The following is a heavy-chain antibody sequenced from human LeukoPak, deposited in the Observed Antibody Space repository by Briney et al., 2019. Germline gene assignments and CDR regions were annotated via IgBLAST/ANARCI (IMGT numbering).Heavy chain of an antibody. CDR2: ISGNGGST. D-gene: IGHD1-26*01. J-gene: IGHJ4*02. CDR1: GFTFSSYA. Sequence: GGSLRLSCAASGFTFSSYAMSWVRQAPGKGLEWVSAISGNGGSTYYADSVKGRFTISRDNSKNTLYLQMNSLRAEDTAVYYCAKAIVGATSPYFDYWGQGTLVTVSS. CDR3: AKAIVGATSPYFDY. V-gene: IGHV3-23*01.